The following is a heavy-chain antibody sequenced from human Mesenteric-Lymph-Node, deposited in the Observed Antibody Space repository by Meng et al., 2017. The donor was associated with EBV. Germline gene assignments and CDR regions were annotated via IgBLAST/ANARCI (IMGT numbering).Heavy chain of an antibody. Sequence: QVPLQDCGPRRVKPSGPLSLTCAVSGGSISSDNWWTWVRQPPGKGLEWIGEIHHSGATNYNPSLKSRVTISVDKSKNQFSLKLSSVTAADAAVYFCASVIYGSGLNSWFDPWGHGTLVTVSS. V-gene: IGHV4-4*02. D-gene: IGHD3-10*01. CDR1: GGSISSDNW. CDR3: ASVIYGSGLNSWFDP. J-gene: IGHJ5*02. CDR2: IHHSGAT.